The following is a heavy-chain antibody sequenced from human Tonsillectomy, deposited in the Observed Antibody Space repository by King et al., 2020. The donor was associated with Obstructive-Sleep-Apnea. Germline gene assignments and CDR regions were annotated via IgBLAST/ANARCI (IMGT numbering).Heavy chain of an antibody. CDR3: AKDGGSYTFDY. CDR1: GFTFSTYA. Sequence: VQLVESGGGLVQPGGALRLSCAASGFTFSTYAMSWVRQAPGKGLEWVPTLSGSDVTLYYADSVKGRFTISRDNSKNTLYLQMNSLRAEDTAVYYCAKDGGSYTFDYWGQGTLVAVSS. J-gene: IGHJ4*02. V-gene: IGHV3-23*04. D-gene: IGHD3-22*01. CDR2: LSGSDVTL.